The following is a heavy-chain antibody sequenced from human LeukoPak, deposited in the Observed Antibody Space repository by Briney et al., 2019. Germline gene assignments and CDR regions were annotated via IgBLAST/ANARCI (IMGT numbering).Heavy chain of an antibody. D-gene: IGHD6-13*01. J-gene: IGHJ5*02. V-gene: IGHV4-34*01. CDR1: GGSFSGYY. Sequence: PSETLSLTCAVYGGSFSGYYWSWIRQPPGKGLEWIGEINHSGSTNYNPSLKSRVAISVDTSKNQFSLTLTSVTAADTAVYYCASRGAYSSNWWVWFDPWGQGTRVTVSS. CDR2: INHSGST. CDR3: ASRGAYSSNWWVWFDP.